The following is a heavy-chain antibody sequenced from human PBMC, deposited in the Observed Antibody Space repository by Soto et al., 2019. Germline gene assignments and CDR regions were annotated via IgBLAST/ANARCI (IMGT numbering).Heavy chain of an antibody. D-gene: IGHD2-8*01. CDR3: AEGTKYCSSGVCSVFDY. Sequence: EVQVAESGGGSVHPGRSLRLSCEASGFSFDEYAMHWVRQVPGKGLEWVSSINWNSGNIGYADAVRGRFSISRDNAKTSLYLQMNSLRPEDTAFYYCAEGTKYCSSGVCSVFDYWGQGTLVTVSP. J-gene: IGHJ4*02. CDR2: INWNSGNI. V-gene: IGHV3-9*01. CDR1: GFSFDEYA.